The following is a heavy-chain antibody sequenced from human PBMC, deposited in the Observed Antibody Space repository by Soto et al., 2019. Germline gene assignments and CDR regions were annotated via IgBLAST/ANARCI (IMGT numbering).Heavy chain of an antibody. CDR3: ARGHYFGSGSTD. CDR1: GDSISGGGFS. J-gene: IGHJ4*01. Sequence: PSEALSLTCGVSGDSISGGGFSWNWIRQSPGKGLEWIGYIYPSGTSYYNPSLKSRVTISVDKSQNQFSLRLSSMTAADTAVYYCARGHYFGSGSTDWGHGTLVTVSS. CDR2: IYPSGTS. D-gene: IGHD3-10*01. V-gene: IGHV4-30-2*06.